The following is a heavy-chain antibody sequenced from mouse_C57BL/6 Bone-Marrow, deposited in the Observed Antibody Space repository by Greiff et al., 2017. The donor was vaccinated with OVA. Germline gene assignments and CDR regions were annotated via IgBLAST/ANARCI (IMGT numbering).Heavy chain of an antibody. V-gene: IGHV1-18*01. J-gene: IGHJ3*01. Sequence: EVQLVESGPELVKPGASVKIPCKASGYTFTDYNMDWVKQSHGKSLEWIGDINPNNGGTIYNQKFKGKATLTVDKSSSTAYMELRSLTSEDTAVYYCASRLLRLGGCAYWGQGTLVTVSA. CDR2: INPNNGGT. CDR1: GYTFTDYN. D-gene: IGHD1-1*01. CDR3: ASRLLRLGGCAY.